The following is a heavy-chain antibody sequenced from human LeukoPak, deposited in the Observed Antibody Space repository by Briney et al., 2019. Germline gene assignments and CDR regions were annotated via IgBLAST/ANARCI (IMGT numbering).Heavy chain of an antibody. CDR3: AREAQPPYYYDSSGYYSFDY. V-gene: IGHV1-69*13. CDR1: GGTFISYA. CDR2: IIPIFGTA. Sequence: SVKVSCKASGGTFISYAISWVRQAPGQGLEWMGGIIPIFGTANYAQKFQGRVTITADESTSTAYMELSSLRSEDTAVYYCAREAQPPYYYDSSGYYSFDYWGQGTLVTVSS. J-gene: IGHJ4*02. D-gene: IGHD3-22*01.